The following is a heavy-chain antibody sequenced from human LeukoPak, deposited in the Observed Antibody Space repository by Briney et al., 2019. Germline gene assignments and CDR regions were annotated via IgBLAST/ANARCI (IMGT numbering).Heavy chain of an antibody. CDR3: ARDPRITMVRGVPYNWFDP. CDR1: GGSISSYY. CDR2: IYTSGST. V-gene: IGHV4-4*07. J-gene: IGHJ5*02. Sequence: PSETLSLTCTVSGGSISSYYWSWIRQPAGKGLEWIGRIYTSGSTNYNPSLKSRVTMSVDTSKNQFSLKLSSVTAADTAVYYCARDPRITMVRGVPYNWFDPWGQGTLVTVSS. D-gene: IGHD3-10*01.